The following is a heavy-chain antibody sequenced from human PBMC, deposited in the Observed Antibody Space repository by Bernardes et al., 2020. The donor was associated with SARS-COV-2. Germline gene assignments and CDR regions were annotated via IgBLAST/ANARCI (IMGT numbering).Heavy chain of an antibody. Sequence: SETLSLTCGIYGGSFSDHYWGWIRQPPGKGLEWIWDLRHSGATKYNSSLKSRVTISIDTSKNQFSLRLRSLTAADTAVYYCARVLGARGVYYFDYWGQGTLVTVSA. V-gene: IGHV4-34*01. CDR2: LRHSGAT. CDR3: ARVLGARGVYYFDY. D-gene: IGHD3-10*01. CDR1: GGSFSDHY. J-gene: IGHJ4*02.